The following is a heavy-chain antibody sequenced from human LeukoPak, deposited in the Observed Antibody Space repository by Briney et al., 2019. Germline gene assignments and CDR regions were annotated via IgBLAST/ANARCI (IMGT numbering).Heavy chain of an antibody. V-gene: IGHV1-69*04. J-gene: IGHJ4*02. CDR1: GYTFTSYY. CDR3: ARDEGSGYDNY. CDR2: IIPILGIA. D-gene: IGHD5-12*01. Sequence: ASVKVSCKASGYTFTSYYMHWVRQAPGQGLEWMGRIIPILGIANYAQKFQGRVTITADKSTSTAYMELSSLRSEDTAVYYCARDEGSGYDNYWGQGTLVTVSS.